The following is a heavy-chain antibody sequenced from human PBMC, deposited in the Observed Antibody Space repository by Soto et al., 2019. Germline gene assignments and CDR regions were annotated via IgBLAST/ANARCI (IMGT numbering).Heavy chain of an antibody. CDR2: IFTNGNT. CDR3: ASGPLVSRYYGLNV. D-gene: IGHD6-25*01. V-gene: IGHV1-58*01. CDR1: GFTFADPA. Sequence: SVKVSCKASGFTFADPAVQWVRQARGQSLEWIGRIFTNGNTNYNPSLRGRLTMSVDTSTNQDSLRLTSVTAADTAVYYCASGPLVSRYYGLNVWGQGTTVTVSS. J-gene: IGHJ6*02.